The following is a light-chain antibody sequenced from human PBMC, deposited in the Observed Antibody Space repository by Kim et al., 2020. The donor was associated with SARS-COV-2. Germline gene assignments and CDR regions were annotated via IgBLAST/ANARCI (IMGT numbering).Light chain of an antibody. J-gene: IGKJ1*01. Sequence: ASVGARVTMNCRASQSISTWLAWYQQKPGKCPKLLIYKASSLEGGVPLRFSGSGSGTEFTLTISSLQPDDFATYYCQQYASSPWTFGQGTKVDIK. CDR2: KAS. CDR3: QQYASSPWT. CDR1: QSISTW. V-gene: IGKV1-5*03.